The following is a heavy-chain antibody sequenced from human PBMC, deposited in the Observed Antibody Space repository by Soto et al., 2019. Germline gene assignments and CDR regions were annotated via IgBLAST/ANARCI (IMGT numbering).Heavy chain of an antibody. Sequence: PAETLARTGAVSGSSISSGGYYWSWIRQHPGKGLEWIGYIYYSGSTYYNPSLKSRVTISVDTSKNQFSLKLSSVTAADTAVYYCARGLGSDFWSGYYPLYMDVWGKGTTVTVSS. CDR3: ARGLGSDFWSGYYPLYMDV. CDR1: GSSISSGGYY. CDR2: IYYSGST. J-gene: IGHJ6*03. V-gene: IGHV4-31*11. D-gene: IGHD3-3*01.